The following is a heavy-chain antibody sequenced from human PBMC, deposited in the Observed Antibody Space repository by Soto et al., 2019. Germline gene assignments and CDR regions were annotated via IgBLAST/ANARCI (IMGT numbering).Heavy chain of an antibody. Sequence: EVQLVESGGGLVKPGGSLRLSCAASGFTLSNAWMSWVRQAPGKGLEWVGRIKSHTDGGTTDYAAPVKGRFTISRDDSKDTLYLQMISLKTEDTAVYYCSSLFGVVISDAFDIWGQGTMVTVSS. V-gene: IGHV3-15*01. D-gene: IGHD3-3*01. CDR1: GFTLSNAW. CDR2: IKSHTDGGTT. J-gene: IGHJ3*02. CDR3: SSLFGVVISDAFDI.